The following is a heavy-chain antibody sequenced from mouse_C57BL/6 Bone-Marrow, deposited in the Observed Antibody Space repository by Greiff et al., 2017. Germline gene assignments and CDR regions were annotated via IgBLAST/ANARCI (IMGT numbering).Heavy chain of an antibody. CDR3: AILLSAY. J-gene: IGHJ3*01. D-gene: IGHD2-1*01. Sequence: VQLKESGPGLVAPSQSLYITCTVSGFSLTSYGVDWVRQPPGKGLEWLGVIWGGGSPNYNSALMSRLSISKDNSKSQVFLKMNSLQTDDTAMYYCAILLSAYWGQGTLVTVSA. CDR1: GFSLTSYG. V-gene: IGHV2-9*01. CDR2: IWGGGSP.